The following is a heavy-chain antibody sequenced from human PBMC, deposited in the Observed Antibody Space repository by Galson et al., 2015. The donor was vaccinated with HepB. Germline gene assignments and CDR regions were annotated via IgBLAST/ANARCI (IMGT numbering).Heavy chain of an antibody. Sequence: SETLSLTCAVSGGSISTSDWWSWVRQPPGEGLEWIGEILHSGSTNYNPSLKSRLTISVDKSKNQFSLKLTSVTAADTAVYYCARGLWSFSFRDHGGYYLDYWGQGTLVTVSS. CDR1: GGSISTSDW. D-gene: IGHD5-24*01. CDR2: ILHSGST. V-gene: IGHV4-4*02. CDR3: ARGLWSFSFRDHGGYYLDY. J-gene: IGHJ4*02.